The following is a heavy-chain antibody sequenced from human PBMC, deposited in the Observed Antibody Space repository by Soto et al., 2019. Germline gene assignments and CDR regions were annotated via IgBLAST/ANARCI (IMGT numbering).Heavy chain of an antibody. CDR1: GDSDSSNSAA. J-gene: IGHJ6*03. V-gene: IGHV6-1*01. CDR3: AGTGSLQWYYMDV. CDR2: TYYRSRWYN. Sequence: SETLSLTCAISGDSDSSNSAAWNWIRQSPSRGLEWLGRTYYRSRWYNDYAVSVRSRITVNADTSKNQFSLHLNAVTPEDTAVYYCAGTGSLQWYYMDVWDKGTTVTVSS. D-gene: IGHD1-7*01.